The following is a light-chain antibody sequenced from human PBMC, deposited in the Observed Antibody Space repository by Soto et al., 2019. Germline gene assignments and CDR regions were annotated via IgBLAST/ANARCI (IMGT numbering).Light chain of an antibody. V-gene: IGLV1-51*01. Sequence: QAVVTQPPSVSAAPGQRVTISCSGSSSNIGNNYVSWYQHLPGTAPKLLIYDNDKRPSGIPDRFSGSKSGTSATLGITGLQTGDEADYYCATWDTSLSAVVIGGGTKVTVL. J-gene: IGLJ3*02. CDR2: DND. CDR3: ATWDTSLSAVV. CDR1: SSNIGNNY.